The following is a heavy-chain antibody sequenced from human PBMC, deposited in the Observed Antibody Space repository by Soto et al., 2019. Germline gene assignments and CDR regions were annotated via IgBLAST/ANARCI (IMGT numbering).Heavy chain of an antibody. Sequence: SETLSLTCAVSGGSISSGGYSWSWIRQPPGKGLEWIGYIYHSGSTYYNPSLKSRVTISVDRSKNTLFLHMNSLRAEDTAVYYCVRDMQLWRLDSWGQGTLVTVSS. CDR2: IYHSGST. D-gene: IGHD2-21*01. V-gene: IGHV4-30-2*01. CDR3: VRDMQLWRLDS. CDR1: GGSISSGGYS. J-gene: IGHJ4*02.